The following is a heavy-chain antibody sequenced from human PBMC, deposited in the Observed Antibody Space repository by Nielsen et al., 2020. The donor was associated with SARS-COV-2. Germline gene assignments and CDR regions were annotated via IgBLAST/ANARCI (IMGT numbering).Heavy chain of an antibody. D-gene: IGHD2-2*01. CDR3: ARLRRYGYCSSTSCPLDFDY. J-gene: IGHJ4*02. Sequence: SETLSLTCTVSGGSISSGGYYWSWIRQPPGKGLEWIGSIYYSGSTYYNPSLKSRVTISIDTSKNQFSLKLSSVTAADTAVYYCARLRRYGYCSSTSCPLDFDYWGQGTLVTVSS. V-gene: IGHV4-39*01. CDR2: IYYSGST. CDR1: GGSISSGGYY.